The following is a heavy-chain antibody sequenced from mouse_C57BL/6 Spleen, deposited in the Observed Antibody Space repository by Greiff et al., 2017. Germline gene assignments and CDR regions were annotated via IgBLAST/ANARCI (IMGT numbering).Heavy chain of an antibody. CDR2: IYPGDGDT. V-gene: IGHV1-82*01. CDR3: ANHYYGSSYVVD. CDR1: GYAFSSSW. J-gene: IGHJ2*01. D-gene: IGHD1-1*01. Sequence: VQLQQSGPELVKPGASVKISCKASGYAFSSSWMNWVKQRPGKGLEWIGRIYPGDGDTNYNGKFKGKATLTADKSSSTAYMQLSSLTSEDSAVYFCANHYYGSSYVVDWGQGTTLTVSS.